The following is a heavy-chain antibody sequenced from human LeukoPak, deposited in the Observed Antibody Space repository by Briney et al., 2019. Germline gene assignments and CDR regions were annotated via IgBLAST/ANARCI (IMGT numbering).Heavy chain of an antibody. Sequence: SVKVSCKASGYTFTNYGINWVRQAPGQGLEWMGGIIPIFGTANYAQKFQGRVTITADESTSTAYMELSSLRSEDTAVYYCARPAYYYDSSGYTFGYWGQGTLVTVSS. CDR3: ARPAYYYDSSGYTFGY. D-gene: IGHD3-22*01. J-gene: IGHJ4*02. CDR1: GYTFTNYG. V-gene: IGHV1-69*13. CDR2: IIPIFGTA.